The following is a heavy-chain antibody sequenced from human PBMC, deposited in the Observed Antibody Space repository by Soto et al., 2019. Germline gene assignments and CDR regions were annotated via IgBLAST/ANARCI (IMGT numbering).Heavy chain of an antibody. CDR1: GGTFSSYA. V-gene: IGHV1-69*12. J-gene: IGHJ5*02. Sequence: QVQLVQSGAEVKKPGSSVKVSCKASGGTFSSYAISWVRQAPGQGLEWMGGIIPIFGTANYAQKFQGRVTSTADESTSTAYMELSSLRSEDTAVYYCARDTPDCSGGSCYSYWFDPWGQGTLVTVSS. CDR2: IIPIFGTA. CDR3: ARDTPDCSGGSCYSYWFDP. D-gene: IGHD2-15*01.